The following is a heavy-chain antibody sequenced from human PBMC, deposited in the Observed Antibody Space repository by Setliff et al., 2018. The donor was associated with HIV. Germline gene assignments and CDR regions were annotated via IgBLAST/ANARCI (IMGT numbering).Heavy chain of an antibody. Sequence: SETLSLTCAVYGGSFSGYYWSWIRQPPGKGLEWIGEINHSGYTNERASYNPSLQSRVTISEDTSKNQVSLKLRSVTAADTAMYYCARHQKGYYGSGSYSAWGQGKLVTVSS. V-gene: IGHV4-34*01. CDR3: ARHQKGYYGSGSYSA. D-gene: IGHD3-10*01. CDR1: GGSFSGYY. CDR2: INHSGYTNERA. J-gene: IGHJ5*02.